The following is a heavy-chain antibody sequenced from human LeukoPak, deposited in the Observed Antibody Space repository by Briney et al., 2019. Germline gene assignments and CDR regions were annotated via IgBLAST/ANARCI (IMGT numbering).Heavy chain of an antibody. J-gene: IGHJ4*02. V-gene: IGHV3-49*04. CDR1: GFTFGDYA. D-gene: IGHD3-22*01. CDR3: TRDTPYYYDSSGYYDY. CDR2: IRSKAYGGTT. Sequence: PGGSLRLSCTASGFTFGDYAMSWVRQAPGKGLEWVGFIRSKAYGGTTEYAASVKGRFTISRDDSKSIAYLQMNSLKTEDTAVYYCTRDTPYYYDSSGYYDYWGQVTLVTVSS.